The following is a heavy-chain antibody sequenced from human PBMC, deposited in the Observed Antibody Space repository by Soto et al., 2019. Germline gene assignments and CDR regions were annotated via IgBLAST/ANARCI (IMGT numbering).Heavy chain of an antibody. CDR2: ISYDGSIK. Sequence: ESGGGVVQPGMSLRLSCAASEFTFSSYAMHWVRQAPGKGLEWVTVISYDGSIKYDADSVKGRFTISRDNSKNTLYLQMNSLRAEDTAVYYCARAHPSAVAGPLDSWGQGTLVTVSS. D-gene: IGHD6-19*01. V-gene: IGHV3-30-3*01. CDR1: EFTFSSYA. CDR3: ARAHPSAVAGPLDS. J-gene: IGHJ4*02.